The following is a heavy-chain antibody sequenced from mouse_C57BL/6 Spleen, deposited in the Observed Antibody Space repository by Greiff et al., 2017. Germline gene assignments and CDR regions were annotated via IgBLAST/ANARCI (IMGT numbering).Heavy chain of an antibody. CDR1: GYTFTSYW. CDR2: IDPSDSYT. CDR3: ARLGRAWFAY. V-gene: IGHV1-50*01. Sequence: VQLQQPGAELVKPGASVKLSCKASGYTFTSYWMQWVKQRPGQGLEWIGEIDPSDSYTNYNQKFKGKATLTVDTSSSTAYMQLSSLTSEDSAVYYCARLGRAWFAYWGQGTLVTVSA. J-gene: IGHJ3*01. D-gene: IGHD4-1*01.